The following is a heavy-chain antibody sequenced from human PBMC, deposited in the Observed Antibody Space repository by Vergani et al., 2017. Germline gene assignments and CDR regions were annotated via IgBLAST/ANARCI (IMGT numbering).Heavy chain of an antibody. D-gene: IGHD3-9*01. Sequence: QVHLVESGGGVVQPGRSLRLSCVVSGYTFSNYYMHWVRQAPGQGLEWMGIINPSGGHTNYAQKFQGRVTMTRDTSTSTVYMELSSLRSEDTAIYYCARGDYGILTGYRYWGQGTLVTVSA. CDR1: GYTFSNYY. CDR2: INPSGGHT. CDR3: ARGDYGILTGYRY. J-gene: IGHJ4*02. V-gene: IGHV1-46*03.